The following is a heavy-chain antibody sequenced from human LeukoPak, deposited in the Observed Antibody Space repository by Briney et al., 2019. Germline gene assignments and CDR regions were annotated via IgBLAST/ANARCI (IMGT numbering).Heavy chain of an antibody. D-gene: IGHD5-18*01. J-gene: IGHJ4*02. CDR2: ISGDGGTT. CDR1: GFPFDDYA. Sequence: PGGSLRLSCAASGFPFDDYAMHWVRQAPGKGLEWVSLISGDGGTTYYADSVKGRFTISRGNSKTSLYLQMNSLRTEDTALYYCAKDKRIQLWLQFDYWGQGTLVTVSS. CDR3: AKDKRIQLWLQFDY. V-gene: IGHV3-43*02.